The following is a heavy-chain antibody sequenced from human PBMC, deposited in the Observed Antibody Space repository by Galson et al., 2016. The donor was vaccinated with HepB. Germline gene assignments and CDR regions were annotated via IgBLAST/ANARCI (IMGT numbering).Heavy chain of an antibody. V-gene: IGHV3-30*04. CDR1: GYRFSGQA. D-gene: IGHD6-19*01. CDR2: ISYDGTYQ. Sequence: SLRLSCAASGYRFSGQAMHWVRQAPGKGLEWVAVISYDGTYQLYANSVRGRFTNSRDNFNNTLYLQMNSLRTEDTAVYYCARELSLVPGKGGHFDLWGQGTLVTVSS. CDR3: ARELSLVPGKGGHFDL. J-gene: IGHJ5*02.